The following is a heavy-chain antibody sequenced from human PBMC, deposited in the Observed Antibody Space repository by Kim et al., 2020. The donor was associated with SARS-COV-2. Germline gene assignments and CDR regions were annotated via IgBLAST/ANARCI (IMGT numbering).Heavy chain of an antibody. V-gene: IGHV1-58*01. CDR1: GFTFADAA. CDR2: ILVGLGNT. CDR3: AADPTFHESRKEGTGTSYHI. Sequence: SVKVSCKASGFTFADAALLWVRQAPGQRLEWIGWILVGLGNTNYAQQYEERVTITRDMSTGTVYMELGGLTSEDTALYYCAADPTFHESRKEGTGTSYHIWGQGTLVTVSS. D-gene: IGHD3-10*01. J-gene: IGHJ4*02.